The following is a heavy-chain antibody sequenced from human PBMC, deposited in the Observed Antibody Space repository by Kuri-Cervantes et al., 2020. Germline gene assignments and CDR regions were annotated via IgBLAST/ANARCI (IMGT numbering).Heavy chain of an antibody. V-gene: IGHV4-38-2*02. D-gene: IGHD5-24*01. CDR2: IYHSGST. CDR3: ARPIRATIFYWYFDL. CDR1: DFSINSNSY. Sequence: SETLSLTCTVSDFSINSNSYWGWIRQPPGKGLEWIASIYHSGSTYYNPSLKSRVTISVDTSKNQFSLKLSSVTAADTAVYYCARPIRATIFYWYFDLWGRGTLVTVSS. J-gene: IGHJ2*01.